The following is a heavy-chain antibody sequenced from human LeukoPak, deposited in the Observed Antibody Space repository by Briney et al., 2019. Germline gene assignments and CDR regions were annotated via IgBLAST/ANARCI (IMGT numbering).Heavy chain of an antibody. J-gene: IGHJ6*02. Sequence: PGGSLRLSCAASGFTFSSYWMSWVRQAPGKGLEWVANIKQDGGEKYYVDSVKGRFTISRDNAKNSLYLQMNSLRAEDTAVYYCAREAQYYDFWSGYLTDYYYYGMDVWGQGTTVTVSS. V-gene: IGHV3-7*01. CDR2: IKQDGGEK. CDR1: GFTFSSYW. CDR3: AREAQYYDFWSGYLTDYYYYGMDV. D-gene: IGHD3-3*01.